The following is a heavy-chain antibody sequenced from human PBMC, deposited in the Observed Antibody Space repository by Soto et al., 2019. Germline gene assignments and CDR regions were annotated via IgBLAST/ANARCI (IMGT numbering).Heavy chain of an antibody. Sequence: SETLSLTCTVSGGSVSSGSQYWSWIRQPPGKGLEWIGYVYYSGTTNYNPSLKSRVTISVDTSRNQFSLKLSSVTAADTAVYYCARDYRGYTTGYAFDIWGQGTMVTVSS. CDR3: ARDYRGYTTGYAFDI. D-gene: IGHD5-18*01. V-gene: IGHV4-61*01. CDR2: VYYSGTT. J-gene: IGHJ3*02. CDR1: GGSVSSGSQY.